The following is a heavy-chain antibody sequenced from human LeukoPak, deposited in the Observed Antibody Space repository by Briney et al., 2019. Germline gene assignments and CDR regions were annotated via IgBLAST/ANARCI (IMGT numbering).Heavy chain of an antibody. D-gene: IGHD6-19*01. V-gene: IGHV3-23*01. Sequence: GASLTLPCAASGFTYSSYAMSWVRQAPGKGLEWVSDISGRGGSTYYADSVRARFTISRDNSKTTLYLKMNSLRAEDTAEQSSAKDEYSSGSAPPPATFDYWGQGTQVTVSS. CDR3: AKDEYSSGSAPPPATFDY. J-gene: IGHJ4*02. CDR2: ISGRGGST. CDR1: GFTYSSYA.